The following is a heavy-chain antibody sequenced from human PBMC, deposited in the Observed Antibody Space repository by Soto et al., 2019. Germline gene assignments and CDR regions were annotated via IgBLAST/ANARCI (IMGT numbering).Heavy chain of an antibody. Sequence: GGSLRLSFAASGFTFSSYVMHWVRQAPVKGLEWVAVIWYDGSNKYYADSVKGRFTISRDNSKNTLYLQMNSLRAEDTAVYYCARGSSGSNWFYAFDIWGQGTMVTV. V-gene: IGHV3-33*01. J-gene: IGHJ3*02. CDR1: GFTFSSYV. CDR2: IWYDGSNK. CDR3: ARGSSGSNWFYAFDI. D-gene: IGHD6-13*01.